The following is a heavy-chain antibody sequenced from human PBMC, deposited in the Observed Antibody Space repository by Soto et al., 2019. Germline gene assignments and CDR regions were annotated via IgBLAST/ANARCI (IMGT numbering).Heavy chain of an antibody. CDR2: IKQDGSEK. V-gene: IGHV3-7*03. CDR1: GFTFSGYW. Sequence: GGSLRLSCAASGFTFSGYWMSWVRQSPGKGLEWVANIKQDGSEKYYVDSVKGRFTISRDNAKNSLYLQMNSLRAEDTAVYYCAREVVVVPAAIEYYYYGMDVWGQGTTVTVSS. CDR3: AREVVVVPAAIEYYYYGMDV. J-gene: IGHJ6*02. D-gene: IGHD2-2*02.